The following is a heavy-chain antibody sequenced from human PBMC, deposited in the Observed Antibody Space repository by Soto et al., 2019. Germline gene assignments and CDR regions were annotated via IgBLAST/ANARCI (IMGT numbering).Heavy chain of an antibody. CDR1: GDSISNSRFY. J-gene: IGHJ5*02. V-gene: IGHV4-39*01. CDR3: ARDFFDSSDYATNWFDP. Sequence: SETLSLTCSVSGDSISNSRFYWAWIRQPPGEGLEWIGSIYHTGNAYYNPSLKSRVTISVDTSKNQFSLKLTSVTAADAALYYCARDFFDSSDYATNWFDPGGQGTLVTVSS. CDR2: IYHTGNA. D-gene: IGHD3-22*01.